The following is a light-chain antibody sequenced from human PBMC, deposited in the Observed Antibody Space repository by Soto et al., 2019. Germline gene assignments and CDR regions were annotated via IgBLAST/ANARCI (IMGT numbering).Light chain of an antibody. V-gene: IGKV3-15*01. J-gene: IGKJ5*01. CDR3: QQFDSWTIT. Sequence: EIVLTQSPATLSVSPGERATLSCRATQSVGTNLAWYQQKPGHVPRLLISGASTRATDIPARFSGSGSGTEFTLTISSLQSEDLAVYYCQQFDSWTITFGQGTRLEIK. CDR1: QSVGTN. CDR2: GAS.